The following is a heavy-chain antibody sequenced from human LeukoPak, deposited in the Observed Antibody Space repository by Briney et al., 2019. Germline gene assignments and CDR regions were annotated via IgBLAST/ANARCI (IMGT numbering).Heavy chain of an antibody. CDR3: ARLYSGYDLYYYYYYGMDV. CDR2: IYYIGST. D-gene: IGHD5-12*01. Sequence: PSETLSLTCTVSGGSISSYYWSWIRQPPGKGLEWIGYIYYIGSTNYNPSLKSRVTISVDTSKNQFSLKLSSVTAADTAVYYCARLYSGYDLYYYYYYGMDVWGKGTTVTVSS. CDR1: GGSISSYY. J-gene: IGHJ6*04. V-gene: IGHV4-59*01.